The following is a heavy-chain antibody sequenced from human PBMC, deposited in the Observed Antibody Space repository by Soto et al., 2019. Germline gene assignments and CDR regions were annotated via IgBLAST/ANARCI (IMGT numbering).Heavy chain of an antibody. CDR2: TRNKANSYTT. J-gene: IGHJ6*03. CDR3: AREVYSYGFPYYYYYYMEV. CDR1: GFTFSDHY. Sequence: GGSLRLSCAASGFTFSDHYMDWVRQAPGKGLEWVGRTRNKANSYTTEYAASVKGRFTISRDDSKNSLYLQMNSLKTEDTAVYYCAREVYSYGFPYYYYYYMEVWGKGTTDTVSS. V-gene: IGHV3-72*01. D-gene: IGHD5-18*01.